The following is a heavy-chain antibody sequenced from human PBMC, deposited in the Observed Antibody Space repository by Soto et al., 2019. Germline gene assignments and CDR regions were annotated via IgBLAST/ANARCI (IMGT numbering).Heavy chain of an antibody. CDR2: IYYTGST. V-gene: IGHV4-59*08. CDR1: GGSISSYY. J-gene: IGHJ4*02. Sequence: QVQMQESGPGLVKPSETLSLTCTVSGGSISSYYWSWIRQPPGKGLEWIGYIYYTGSTNYNPSLNSRVTXXVXSXXNQFSLKVSSVTAAVTAVYYCAGHRDCYGSGDFDYWGQGTLVTVSS. CDR3: AGHRDCYGSGDFDY. D-gene: IGHD3-10*01.